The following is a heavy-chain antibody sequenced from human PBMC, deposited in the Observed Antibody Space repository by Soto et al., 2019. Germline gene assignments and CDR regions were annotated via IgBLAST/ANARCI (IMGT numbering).Heavy chain of an antibody. D-gene: IGHD6-19*01. CDR3: ARDQQWLVRFYFDF. J-gene: IGHJ4*02. Sequence: GGSLRLSCAASGFTFSSYGMHWVRQAPGKGLEWVAVIWYDGSNKYYADSVKGRFTISRDNSKNTLYLQMNSLGAEDTAVYYCARDQQWLVRFYFDFWGQGTLVTVSS. CDR2: IWYDGSNK. CDR1: GFTFSSYG. V-gene: IGHV3-33*01.